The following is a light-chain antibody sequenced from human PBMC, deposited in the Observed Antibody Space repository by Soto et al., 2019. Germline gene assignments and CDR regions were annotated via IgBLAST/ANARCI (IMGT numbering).Light chain of an antibody. Sequence: EIVLTQSPATLSLSPGERATLSCRASQSISSYLAWFQQKPAQAPRLLIYDPSSRATGIPARFSGSGSGTDFTLTISSVESEDSAAYYCQQRYNRYTFGQGTKLEIK. CDR2: DPS. CDR3: QQRYNRYT. V-gene: IGKV3-11*01. J-gene: IGKJ2*01. CDR1: QSISSY.